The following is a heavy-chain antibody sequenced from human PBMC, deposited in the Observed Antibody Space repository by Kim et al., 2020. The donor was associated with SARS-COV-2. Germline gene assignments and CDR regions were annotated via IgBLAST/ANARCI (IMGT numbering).Heavy chain of an antibody. J-gene: IGHJ6*02. Sequence: EPLKGRFTISRDNSNHTLYLQMNSLSPEDTAIYYCTRGSTTSVHFYYGMDVWGQGTTVTVSS. D-gene: IGHD4-17*01. CDR3: TRGSTTSVHFYYGMDV. V-gene: IGHV3-23*01.